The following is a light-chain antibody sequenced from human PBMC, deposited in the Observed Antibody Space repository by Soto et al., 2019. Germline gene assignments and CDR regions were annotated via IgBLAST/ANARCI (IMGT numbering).Light chain of an antibody. J-gene: IGLJ2*01. CDR2: DDS. V-gene: IGLV3-21*02. CDR3: QVWDGYSDHVV. CDR1: NIESKS. Sequence: SYEPAQPPSVSVAPGQTATISCEGDNIESKSVHWYRQRPGQAPVLVVYDDSDRPSGIPERFSGSNSGNTATLTISRVEAGDEADYYCQVWDGYSDHVVFGGGTQLTVL.